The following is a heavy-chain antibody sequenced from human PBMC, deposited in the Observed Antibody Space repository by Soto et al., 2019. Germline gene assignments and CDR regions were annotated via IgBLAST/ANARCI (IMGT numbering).Heavy chain of an antibody. D-gene: IGHD3-16*02. Sequence: QLQLQESGPGLVKPSETLSLTCTVSGGSISSSSYYWGWIRQPPGKGLEWIGSIYYSGSTYYNPSLKSLVTIPADKTQNQYSLKLSYVTAADTDVYYCARLPYDYIWGSYRYSYYFDYWGQGTLVTVSS. V-gene: IGHV4-39*01. J-gene: IGHJ4*02. CDR2: IYYSGST. CDR3: ARLPYDYIWGSYRYSYYFDY. CDR1: GGSISSSSYY.